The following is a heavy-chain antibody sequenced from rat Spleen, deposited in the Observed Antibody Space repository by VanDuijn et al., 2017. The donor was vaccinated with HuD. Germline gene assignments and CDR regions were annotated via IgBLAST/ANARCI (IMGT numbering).Heavy chain of an antibody. J-gene: IGHJ3*01. Sequence: EVQLVESGGGLVQPGGSLRLSCTTSGFTFRNYDMAWVRQAPTKGLEWVASISPSGGSTYYRDSVKGRFTVSRDNAKSTLYLQMDSLRSEDTATYYCVRQETSGYSNWFTYWGQGTLVTVSS. CDR1: GFTFRNYD. D-gene: IGHD4-3*01. CDR3: VRQETSGYSNWFTY. V-gene: IGHV5-25*01. CDR2: ISPSGGST.